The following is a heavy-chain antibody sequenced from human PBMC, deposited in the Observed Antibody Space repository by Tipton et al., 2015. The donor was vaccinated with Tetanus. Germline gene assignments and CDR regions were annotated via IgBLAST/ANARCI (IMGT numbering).Heavy chain of an antibody. CDR2: ITHGGTT. Sequence: GLVKPSETLSLTCAVYGASFSDYYWSWIRQAPGKGLEWLGYITHGGTTNYNPTLMSRVTLSLDTARGQFSLKLTSVTAADAAVYFCARDRRDFAYDSRGFYSPLFYFDNWGQGVRVTVSS. CDR3: ARDRRDFAYDSRGFYSPLFYFDN. D-gene: IGHD3-22*01. J-gene: IGHJ4*02. V-gene: IGHV4-34*09. CDR1: GASFSDYY.